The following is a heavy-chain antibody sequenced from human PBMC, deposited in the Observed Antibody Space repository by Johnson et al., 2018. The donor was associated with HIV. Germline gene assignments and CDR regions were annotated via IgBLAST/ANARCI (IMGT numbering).Heavy chain of an antibody. Sequence: QVQLVESGGGVVQPGRSLRLSCAASGFTFSSYGMHWVRQAPGKGLEWVAVISYDGSNKYYADSVKGRFTISRDNSKNTLYLQMNSLRAEDTAVYYCAREDQNGNYDQAFDIWGQGTMVTVSS. CDR3: AREDQNGNYDQAFDI. CDR2: ISYDGSNK. V-gene: IGHV3-30*19. D-gene: IGHD1-7*01. J-gene: IGHJ3*02. CDR1: GFTFSSYG.